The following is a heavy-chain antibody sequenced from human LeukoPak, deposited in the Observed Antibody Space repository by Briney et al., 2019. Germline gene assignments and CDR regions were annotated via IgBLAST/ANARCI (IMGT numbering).Heavy chain of an antibody. CDR3: ARRGSRTRAFDI. D-gene: IGHD1-26*01. CDR1: GGSFSGYY. V-gene: IGHV4-34*01. CDR2: INHSGST. Sequence: SETLSLTCAVCGGSFSGYYWSWIRQPPGKGLEWIGEINHSGSTNYNPSLKSRVTISVDTSKNQFSLKLSSVTAADTVVYYCARRGSRTRAFDIWGRGTMVTVSS. J-gene: IGHJ3*02.